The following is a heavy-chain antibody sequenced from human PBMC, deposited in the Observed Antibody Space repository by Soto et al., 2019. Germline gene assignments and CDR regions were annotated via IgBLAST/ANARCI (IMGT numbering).Heavy chain of an antibody. CDR3: ARYRREAVAGYTLDN. CDR2: VYNSGST. J-gene: IGHJ4*02. Sequence: APLSLPCTFSGGSISSNYWTWIRQTPGKGLEWIGYVYNSGSTNYNPSLKSRVTISEDTSKSQFSLKVDSMTAADTAVYYCARYRREAVAGYTLDNWGQGIWVTVSS. D-gene: IGHD6-13*01. V-gene: IGHV4-59*01. CDR1: GGSISSNY.